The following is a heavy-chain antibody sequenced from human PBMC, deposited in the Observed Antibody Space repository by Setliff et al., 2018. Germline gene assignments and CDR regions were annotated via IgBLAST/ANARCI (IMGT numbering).Heavy chain of an antibody. D-gene: IGHD2-8*01. CDR2: INHSGST. J-gene: IGHJ4*02. CDR1: GGSFSGYY. CDR3: ASVDIVLMVYDL. V-gene: IGHV4-34*01. Sequence: PSETLSLTCAVYGGSFSGYYWSWIRQPPGKGLEWIGEINHSGSTNYNPSLKSRVTISVDTSKNQFSLKLSSVTAADTAVYYCASVDIVLMVYDLWGQGTLVTVSS.